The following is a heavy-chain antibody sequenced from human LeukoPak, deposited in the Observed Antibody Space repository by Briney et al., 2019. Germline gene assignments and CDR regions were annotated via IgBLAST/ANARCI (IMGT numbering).Heavy chain of an antibody. CDR1: GGTFSSYA. V-gene: IGHV1-69*13. CDR3: AYAHQLLSILTR. CDR2: TIPIFGTA. J-gene: IGHJ4*02. Sequence: ASVKVSCKASGGTFSSYAISWVRQAPGQGLEWVGGTIPIFGTANYAQKFQGRVTITADESTSTAYMELSSLRSEDTAVYYCAYAHQLLSILTRWGQGTLVTVSS. D-gene: IGHD2-2*01.